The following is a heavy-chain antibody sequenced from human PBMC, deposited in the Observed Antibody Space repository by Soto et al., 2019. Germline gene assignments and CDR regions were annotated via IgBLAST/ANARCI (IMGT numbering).Heavy chain of an antibody. CDR1: GFTFSSYA. D-gene: IGHD3-3*01. Sequence: GGSLRLSCAASGFTFSSYAMHWVRQAPGKGLEWVAVISYDGSNKYYADSVKGRFTISRDNSKNTLYLQMNGLRAEDTAVYYCARSNYDFWSGYRTYYYYYGMDVWGQGTTVTVSS. CDR2: ISYDGSNK. CDR3: ARSNYDFWSGYRTYYYYYGMDV. V-gene: IGHV3-30-3*01. J-gene: IGHJ6*02.